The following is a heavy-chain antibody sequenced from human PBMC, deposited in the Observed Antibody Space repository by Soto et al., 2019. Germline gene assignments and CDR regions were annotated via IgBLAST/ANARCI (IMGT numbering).Heavy chain of an antibody. Sequence: GDSLKISCKGSGYSFTSYWIGWVRQMPGKGLEWMGIIYPGDSDTRYSPSFQGQVTISADKSISTAYLQWSSLKASDTAVYYCARSIGSDVLLWFGEVGGAFDIWGQGTMVTVSS. CDR2: IYPGDSDT. D-gene: IGHD3-10*01. CDR3: ARSIGSDVLLWFGEVGGAFDI. V-gene: IGHV5-51*01. CDR1: GYSFTSYW. J-gene: IGHJ3*02.